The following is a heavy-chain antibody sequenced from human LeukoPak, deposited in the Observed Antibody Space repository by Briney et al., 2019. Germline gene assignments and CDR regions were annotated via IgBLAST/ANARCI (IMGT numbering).Heavy chain of an antibody. CDR1: GASISFYY. Sequence: SETLSLTCTVSGASISFYYWSWIRQPPGKRLEWIGYTYYSGSTKYNPSLKSRVTMSIDTSKNQFSLNLKSVTAADTAVYYCALDSSGWSDDSFDIWGHGTMVTVSS. D-gene: IGHD6-13*01. J-gene: IGHJ3*02. CDR3: ALDSSGWSDDSFDI. V-gene: IGHV4-59*01. CDR2: TYYSGST.